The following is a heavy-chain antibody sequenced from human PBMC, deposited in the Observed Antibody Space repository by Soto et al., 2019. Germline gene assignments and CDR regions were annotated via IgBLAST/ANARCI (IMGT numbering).Heavy chain of an antibody. CDR3: ARDLTSVRGS. V-gene: IGHV1-69*01. J-gene: IGHJ4*02. CDR1: GGTFSRHS. CDR2: IIPIFDAT. D-gene: IGHD3-10*01. Sequence: QVQMVQSGAEVKKPGSSARVSCKVSGGTFSRHSISWVRQAPGQGLEWMGGIIPIFDATQYAQKFQGRLTITADEATTTFHMDLSRLRPEDTAICYCARDLTSVRGSWGQGTLVTVS.